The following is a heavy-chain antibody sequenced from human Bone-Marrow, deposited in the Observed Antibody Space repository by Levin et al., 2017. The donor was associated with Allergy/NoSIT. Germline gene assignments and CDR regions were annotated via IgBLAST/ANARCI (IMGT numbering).Heavy chain of an antibody. CDR3: AKADSGYDYDY. CDR1: GFTFSSYA. J-gene: IGHJ4*02. V-gene: IGHV3-30-3*01. D-gene: IGHD5-12*01. Sequence: GGSLRLSCAASGFTFSSYAMHWVRQAPGKGLEWVAVISYDGSNKYYADSVKGRFTISRDNSKNTLYLQMNSLRAEDTAVYYCAKADSGYDYDYWGQGTLVTVSS. CDR2: ISYDGSNK.